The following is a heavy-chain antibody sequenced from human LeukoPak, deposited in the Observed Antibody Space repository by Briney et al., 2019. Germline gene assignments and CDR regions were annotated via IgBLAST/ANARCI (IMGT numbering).Heavy chain of an antibody. V-gene: IGHV4-34*01. CDR2: IYHSGST. CDR1: GGSFSGYY. CDR3: ARDKLTYYYDSSGYYYVPGAFDI. Sequence: PSETLSLTCAVYGGSFSGYYWSWIRQPPGKGLEWIGEIYHSGSTNYNPSLKSRVTISVDTSKNQFSLKLSSVTAADTAVYYCARDKLTYYYDSSGYYYVPGAFDIWGQGTMVTVSS. J-gene: IGHJ3*02. D-gene: IGHD3-22*01.